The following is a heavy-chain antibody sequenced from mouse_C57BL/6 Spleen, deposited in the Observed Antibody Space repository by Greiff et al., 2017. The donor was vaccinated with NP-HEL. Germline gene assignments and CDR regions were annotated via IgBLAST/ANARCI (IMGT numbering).Heavy chain of an antibody. CDR2: IYPGDGDT. D-gene: IGHD1-1*01. CDR3: ARWYYYGSTLDY. Sequence: QVQLQQSGPELVKPGASVKISCKASGYAFSSSWMNWVKQRPGKGLEWIGRIYPGDGDTNYNGKFKGKATLTAVKSSSTAYMQLSSLTSEDSAVYFCARWYYYGSTLDYWGQGTTLTVSS. J-gene: IGHJ2*01. V-gene: IGHV1-82*01. CDR1: GYAFSSSW.